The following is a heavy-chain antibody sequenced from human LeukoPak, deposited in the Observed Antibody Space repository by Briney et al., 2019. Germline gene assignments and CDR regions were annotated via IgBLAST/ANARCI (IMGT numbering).Heavy chain of an antibody. Sequence: PSETLSLTCAVYGGSFSGYYWSWIRQPPGKGLEWIGEINHSGSTNYNPSLKSRVTISVDTSKNQFSLKLSSVTAADTAVYCCARGFLGAARPFDYWGQGTLVTVSS. J-gene: IGHJ4*02. D-gene: IGHD6-6*01. CDR2: INHSGST. CDR1: GGSFSGYY. CDR3: ARGFLGAARPFDY. V-gene: IGHV4-34*01.